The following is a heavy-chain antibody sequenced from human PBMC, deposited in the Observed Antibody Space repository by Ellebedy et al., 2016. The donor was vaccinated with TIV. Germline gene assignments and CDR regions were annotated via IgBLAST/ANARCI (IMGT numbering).Heavy chain of an antibody. CDR2: IYYSGST. CDR1: GGSVSSGSYY. J-gene: IGHJ6*02. D-gene: IGHD5-18*01. CDR3: ARATSGYSYGSNLYYYYGMDV. Sequence: SETLSPTXTVSGGSVSSGSYYWSWIRQPPGKGLEWIGYIYYSGSTNYNPSLKSRVTISVDTSKNQFSLKLSSVTAADTAVYYCARATSGYSYGSNLYYYYGMDVWGQGTTVTVSS. V-gene: IGHV4-61*01.